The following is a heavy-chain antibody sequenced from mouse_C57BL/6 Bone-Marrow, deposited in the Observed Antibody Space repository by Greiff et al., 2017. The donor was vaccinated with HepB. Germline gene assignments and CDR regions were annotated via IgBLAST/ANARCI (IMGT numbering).Heavy chain of an antibody. D-gene: IGHD1-1*01. J-gene: IGHJ1*03. CDR1: GYSFTDYN. V-gene: IGHV1-39*01. CDR3: ARLRFTTVVDRYFDV. CDR2: INPNYGTT. Sequence: EVQLVESGPELVKPGASVKISCKASGYSFTDYNMNWVKQSNGKSLEWIGVINPNYGTTSYNQKFKGKATLTVDQSSSTAYMQLNSLTSEDSAVYYCARLRFTTVVDRYFDVWGTGTTVTVSS.